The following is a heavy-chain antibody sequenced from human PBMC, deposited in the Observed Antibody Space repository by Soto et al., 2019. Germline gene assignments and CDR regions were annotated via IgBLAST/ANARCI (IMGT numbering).Heavy chain of an antibody. J-gene: IGHJ6*02. CDR2: IWYDGSNK. CDR1: GFTFSSYG. Sequence: LRLSCAASGFTFSSYGMHWVRQAPGKGLEWVAVIWYDGSNKYYADSVKGRFTISRDNSKNTLYLQMNSLRAEDTAVYYCARGAAAGLYYYYGMDVWGQGTTVTVSS. D-gene: IGHD6-13*01. V-gene: IGHV3-33*01. CDR3: ARGAAAGLYYYYGMDV.